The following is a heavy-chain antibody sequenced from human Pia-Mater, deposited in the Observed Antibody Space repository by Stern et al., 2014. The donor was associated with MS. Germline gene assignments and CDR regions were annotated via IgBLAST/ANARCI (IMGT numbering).Heavy chain of an antibody. CDR2: INPNRGGT. D-gene: IGHD4-17*01. Sequence: QVQLVESGAEVNKPGASVKVSCKASGYTFTGYFMNWVRQAPGQGLEWMGWINPNRGGTNYALPFQGRVTMTRETAISTAYMELRRLKSDDTAIYYCARVGPYGDYGLWFDPWGQGTLVTVSS. J-gene: IGHJ5*02. CDR1: GYTFTGYF. CDR3: ARVGPYGDYGLWFDP. V-gene: IGHV1-2*02.